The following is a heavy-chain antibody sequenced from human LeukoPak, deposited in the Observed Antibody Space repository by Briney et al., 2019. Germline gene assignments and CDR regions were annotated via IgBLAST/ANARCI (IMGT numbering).Heavy chain of an antibody. CDR2: IIPIFGTA. D-gene: IGHD3-22*01. Sequence: SVKVSCKASGGTSSSYAISWVRQAPGQGLEWMGRIIPIFGTANYAQKFQGRVTITTDESTSTAYMELSSLRSEDTAVYYCARGPPDLSGYSDYWGQGTLVTVSS. CDR1: GGTSSSYA. CDR3: ARGPPDLSGYSDY. J-gene: IGHJ4*02. V-gene: IGHV1-69*05.